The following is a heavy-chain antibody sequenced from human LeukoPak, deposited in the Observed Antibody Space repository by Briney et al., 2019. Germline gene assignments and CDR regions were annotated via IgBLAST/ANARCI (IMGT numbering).Heavy chain of an antibody. CDR3: ARDIVVVPADRWFDP. D-gene: IGHD2-2*01. Sequence: ASVKVSCKASGGTFSSYAISWVRQAPGQGLEWMGGIIPIFGTANYAQKFQGRVTITADESTSTAYMELSSLRSEDTAVYYRARDIVVVPADRWFDPWGQGTLVTVSS. V-gene: IGHV1-69*13. J-gene: IGHJ5*02. CDR2: IIPIFGTA. CDR1: GGTFSSYA.